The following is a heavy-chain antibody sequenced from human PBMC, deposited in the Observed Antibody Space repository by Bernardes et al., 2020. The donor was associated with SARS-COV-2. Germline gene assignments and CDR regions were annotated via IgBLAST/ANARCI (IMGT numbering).Heavy chain of an antibody. CDR1: GFISSSYS. J-gene: IGHJ4*02. Sequence: GGSLRLSCAASGFISSSYSMTWVRQAPGKGLEWVSTISGSGGSTYYADSVTGRFTIYSDNSKNTPYLQMHILRAQDTTEYYCAKFGTPTEVYWGQGILVSLS. CDR3: AKFGTPTEVY. D-gene: IGHD3-16*01. V-gene: IGHV3-23*01. CDR2: ISGSGGST.